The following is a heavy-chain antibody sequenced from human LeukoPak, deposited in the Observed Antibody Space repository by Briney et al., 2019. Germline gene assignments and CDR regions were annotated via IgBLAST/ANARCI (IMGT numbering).Heavy chain of an antibody. CDR2: IYYSGST. J-gene: IGHJ4*02. V-gene: IGHV4-39*07. CDR1: GGSISSSSYY. Sequence: PSETLSLTCTVSGGSISSSSYYWGWIRQPPGKGLEWIGSIYYSGSTYYNPSLKSRVTISVDTSKNQFSLKLSSVTAADTAVYYCARDSRSGYYPYYFDYWGQGTLVTVSS. CDR3: ARDSRSGYYPYYFDY. D-gene: IGHD3-3*01.